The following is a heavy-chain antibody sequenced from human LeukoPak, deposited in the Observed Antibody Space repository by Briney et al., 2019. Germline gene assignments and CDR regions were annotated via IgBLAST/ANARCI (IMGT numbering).Heavy chain of an antibody. CDR3: AKPPAEYCSGGSCYYFDY. J-gene: IGHJ4*02. D-gene: IGHD2-15*01. Sequence: PGGSLRLSCAASGFTFSSYAMSWVRQAPGKGLEWVSAISGSGGSTYYGDSVRGRFTISRDNSKRTLYLQMNSLRAEDTAVYYCAKPPAEYCSGGSCYYFDYWGQGTLVTVSS. CDR2: ISGSGGST. V-gene: IGHV3-23*01. CDR1: GFTFSSYA.